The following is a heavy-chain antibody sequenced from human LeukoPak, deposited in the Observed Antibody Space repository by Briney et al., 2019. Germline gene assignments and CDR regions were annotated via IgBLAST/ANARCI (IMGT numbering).Heavy chain of an antibody. CDR1: GGTFSSYA. Sequence: SVKVSCKASGGTFSSYAISWVRQAPGQGLEWMGGIIPIFGTANYAQKFQGRVTITADESTSTAYMELSSLRSEDTAVYYCTRARNPITMIVVASNWFDPWGQGTLVTVSS. V-gene: IGHV1-69*13. J-gene: IGHJ5*02. CDR3: TRARNPITMIVVASNWFDP. CDR2: IIPIFGTA. D-gene: IGHD3-22*01.